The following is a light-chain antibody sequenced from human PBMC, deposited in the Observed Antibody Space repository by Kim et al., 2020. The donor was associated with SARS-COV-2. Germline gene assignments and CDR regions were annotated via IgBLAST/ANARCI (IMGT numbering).Light chain of an antibody. CDR2: GAS. V-gene: IGKV3D-15*01. J-gene: IGKJ5*01. CDR3: QQYKNWPPIT. CDR1: QSVSTD. Sequence: SPGESATPDCRASQSVSTDLAWYQQKSGQAPRLLIYGASTRATGIPARFSGSGSGTEFTLTISGLQSEDLAVYYCQQYKNWPPITFGQGTRLEIK.